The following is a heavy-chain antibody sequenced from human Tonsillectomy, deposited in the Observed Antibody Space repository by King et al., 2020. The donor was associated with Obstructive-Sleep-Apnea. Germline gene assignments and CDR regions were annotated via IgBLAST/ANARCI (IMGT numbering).Heavy chain of an antibody. CDR2: IYYSGST. Sequence: QLQESGPGLVKPSQTLSLTCTVSGGSISSGDYYWSWIRQHPGRGLEWIGYIYYSGSTYYNPSLKSRVTISEDTSKNQFSLKLNSVTAADTAVYYCATVGAGGGYYCFDYWGQETLVTVSS. V-gene: IGHV4-31*03. CDR3: ATVGAGGGYYCFDY. J-gene: IGHJ4*02. D-gene: IGHD3-3*01. CDR1: GGSISSGDYY.